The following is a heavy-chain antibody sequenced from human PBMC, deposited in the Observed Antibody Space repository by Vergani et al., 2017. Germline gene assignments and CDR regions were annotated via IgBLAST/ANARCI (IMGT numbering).Heavy chain of an antibody. J-gene: IGHJ6*02. V-gene: IGHV4-59*11. Sequence: QVQLQESGPGLVKPSETLSLTCTVSGGPISSHYWSWIGQPPGKGLEWIGYIYYSGSTNYNPSLKSRVAKSVDTSNNQFSLKLTSVAAADTTVYYCAGFYIDVGDCYGSPEPTYYYYGMDVWGQGTTVTVSS. D-gene: IGHD2-21*01. CDR2: IYYSGST. CDR3: AGFYIDVGDCYGSPEPTYYYYGMDV. CDR1: GGPISSHY.